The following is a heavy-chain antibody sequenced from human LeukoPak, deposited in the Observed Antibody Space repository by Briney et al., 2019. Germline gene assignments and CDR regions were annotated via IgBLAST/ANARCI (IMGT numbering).Heavy chain of an antibody. CDR2: INHSGST. J-gene: IGHJ4*02. D-gene: IGHD3-22*01. CDR3: ARSSRYDSSGYYYYFDY. CDR1: GDSFSDYY. V-gene: IGHV4-34*01. Sequence: SETLSLTCAVYGDSFSDYYWSWIRQAPGKGLEWIGEINHSGSTNYNPSLNSRVTISIDTSKKQFSLKLSSVTAADTAVYYYARSSRYDSSGYYYYFDYWGQGTLVTVSS.